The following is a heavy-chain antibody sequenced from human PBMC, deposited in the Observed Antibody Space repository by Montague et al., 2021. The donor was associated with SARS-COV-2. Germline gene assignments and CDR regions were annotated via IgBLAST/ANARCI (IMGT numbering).Heavy chain of an antibody. J-gene: IGHJ6*02. V-gene: IGHV4-34*01. CDR2: INHSGNT. CDR1: SGSFRGYY. CDR3: ARLGAITLVRGITKADFSNYGMDV. Sequence: SETRSLTCAVSSGSFRGYYWSWIRQPPGKGLEWIGEINHSGNTTYNPSLESRVSISVDTSNRQFSLKVTSVTAADTAVYYCARLGAITLVRGITKADFSNYGMDVWGQGTTVTVSS. D-gene: IGHD3-10*01.